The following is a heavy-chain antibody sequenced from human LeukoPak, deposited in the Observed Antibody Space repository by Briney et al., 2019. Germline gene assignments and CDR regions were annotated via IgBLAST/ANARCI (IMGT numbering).Heavy chain of an antibody. CDR3: ATRLRTNWGYSY. CDR1: GFTFSSYG. D-gene: IGHD7-27*01. Sequence: GGSLRLSCAASGFTFSSYGMHWVRQAPGKGLEWVAFIRYDGSNKYYADSVKGRFTISRDNSKNTLYLQMNSLRAEDTAVYYCATRLRTNWGYSYWGQGTLVTVSS. CDR2: IRYDGSNK. V-gene: IGHV3-30*02. J-gene: IGHJ4*02.